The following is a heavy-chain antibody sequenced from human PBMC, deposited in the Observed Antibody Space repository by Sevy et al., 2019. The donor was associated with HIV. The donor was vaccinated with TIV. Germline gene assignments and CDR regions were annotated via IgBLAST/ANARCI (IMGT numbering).Heavy chain of an antibody. CDR3: ARERTYSSSSDYYYGMDV. CDR2: ISYDGSNK. Sequence: GGSLRLSCAASGFTFSSYAMHWVRQAPGKGLEWVAVISYDGSNKYYAHSVKGRFTISRDNSKNTLYLQMNSLRAEDTAVYYCARERTYSSSSDYYYGMDVWGQGTTVTVSS. V-gene: IGHV3-30-3*01. D-gene: IGHD6-13*01. J-gene: IGHJ6*02. CDR1: GFTFSSYA.